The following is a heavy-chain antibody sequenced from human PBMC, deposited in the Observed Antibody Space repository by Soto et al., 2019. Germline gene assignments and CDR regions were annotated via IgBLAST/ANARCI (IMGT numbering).Heavy chain of an antibody. CDR2: MSYSGST. CDR1: GGSISSGGYY. CDR3: AGRDVLRYFDP. D-gene: IGHD3-9*01. V-gene: IGHV4-31*03. Sequence: QVQLQESGPGLVKPSQTLSLTCTVSGGSISSGGYYWSWMRQHPGKGLEWIGYMSYSGSTYNNPSLKSRGTISVDTSKNQFSLKLSSVTAADTAVYYCAGRDVLRYFDPWGQGTLVTVSS. J-gene: IGHJ5*02.